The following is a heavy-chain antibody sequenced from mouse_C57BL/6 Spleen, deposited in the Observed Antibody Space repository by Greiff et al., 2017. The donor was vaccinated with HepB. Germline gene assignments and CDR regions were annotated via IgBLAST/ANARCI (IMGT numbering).Heavy chain of an antibody. Sequence: EVQLQQSGPELVKPGASVKMSCKASGYTFTDYNMHWVKQSHGKSLEWIGYINPNNGGTSYNQKFKGKATLTVNKSSSTAYMELRSLTSEDAAVDYCARSEGYDGGTGFAYWGQGTLVTVSA. V-gene: IGHV1-22*01. D-gene: IGHD2-2*01. CDR3: ARSEGYDGGTGFAY. J-gene: IGHJ3*01. CDR2: INPNNGGT. CDR1: GYTFTDYN.